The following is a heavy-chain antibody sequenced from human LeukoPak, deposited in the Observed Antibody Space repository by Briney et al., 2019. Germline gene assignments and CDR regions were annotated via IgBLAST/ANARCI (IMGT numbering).Heavy chain of an antibody. D-gene: IGHD3-10*01. CDR3: ARLGSGSNY. Sequence: SQTLSLTCAISGDSVSSNSAAWNWIRQSPSGGLEWLGRTYYRSKWYTEYAVSVKSRITINPDTSKNQFPLQLSSVNPEDTAVYYCARLGSGSNYWGQGTLVTVSS. J-gene: IGHJ4*02. CDR2: TYYRSKWYT. CDR1: GDSVSSNSAA. V-gene: IGHV6-1*01.